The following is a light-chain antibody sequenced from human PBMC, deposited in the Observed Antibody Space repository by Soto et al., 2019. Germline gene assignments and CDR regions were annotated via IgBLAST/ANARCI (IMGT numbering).Light chain of an antibody. V-gene: IGLV2-14*03. CDR3: SSFTSSNTRV. Sequence: QSALTQPASVSGSPGQSIAISCTGTSSDVGGHNYVSWYQQRSGEAPKVIIYEVTHRPSGVSDRFSGSKSGNVASRTISGLQADDEADYYCSSFTSSNTRVFGSGTKVTVL. CDR2: EVT. CDR1: SSDVGGHNY. J-gene: IGLJ1*01.